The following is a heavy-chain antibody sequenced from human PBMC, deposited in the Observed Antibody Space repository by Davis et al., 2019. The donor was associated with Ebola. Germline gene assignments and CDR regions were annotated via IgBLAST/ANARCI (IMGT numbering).Heavy chain of an antibody. D-gene: IGHD2-8*02. J-gene: IGHJ6*02. Sequence: GESLKISCADSVITFSSYAMTWVRQAPGKGLEWVSAISGSGGTTYYAGSVKGRFTVSRDNSKKTMYLQMNSLRAEDTAVYYCAKDLVFRLLYWCDGMDVWGQGTTVTVS. CDR2: ISGSGGTT. CDR1: VITFSSYA. CDR3: AKDLVFRLLYWCDGMDV. V-gene: IGHV3-23*01.